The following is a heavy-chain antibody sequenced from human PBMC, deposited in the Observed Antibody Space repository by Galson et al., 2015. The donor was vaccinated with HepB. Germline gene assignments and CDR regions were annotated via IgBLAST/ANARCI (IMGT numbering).Heavy chain of an antibody. V-gene: IGHV7-4-1*02. D-gene: IGHD2-15*01. CDR3: ARERVGVVWGSVDY. CDR2: INTNTGNP. Sequence: SVKVSCKASGYTFTNYPMIWVRQAPGQGLEWMGWINTNTGNPTYAQGFTGRFVFSLDTSVSTAYLQISSLKAEDTAVYYCARERVGVVWGSVDYWGQGTLVTVSS. CDR1: GYTFTNYP. J-gene: IGHJ4*02.